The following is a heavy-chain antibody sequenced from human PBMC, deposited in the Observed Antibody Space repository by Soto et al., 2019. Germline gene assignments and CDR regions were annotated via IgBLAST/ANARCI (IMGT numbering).Heavy chain of an antibody. V-gene: IGHV5-10-1*01. D-gene: IGHD1-26*01. CDR3: ARHLKAAYVGTQWDMDV. J-gene: IGHJ6*02. CDR1: GYSFTSYW. CDR2: IDPSDSYT. Sequence: EVQLVQSGAEVKKPGESLRISCKGSGYSFTSYWISWVRQMPGKGLEWMGRIDPSDSYTSYSPSFEGHVTVSRDKSISPAYLQWSSLKASDTAMYYCARHLKAAYVGTQWDMDVWGQGTTVTVSS.